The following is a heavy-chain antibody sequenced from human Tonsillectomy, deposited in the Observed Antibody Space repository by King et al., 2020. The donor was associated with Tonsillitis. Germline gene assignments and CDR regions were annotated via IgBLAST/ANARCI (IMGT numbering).Heavy chain of an antibody. V-gene: IGHV3-30*02. CDR2: IRYDGSDK. CDR3: AKDGDSGWLDVYYFDS. Sequence: VQLVESGGGVVQPGGSLRLSCAASGFTFSSYGIHWVRQAPGKGLEWVAFIRYDGSDKYFGDSVKGRFTISRDNSKSTLYLQMSSLRPEDTAVYYCAKDGDSGWLDVYYFDSWGPGTLV. CDR1: GFTFSSYG. D-gene: IGHD2-21*02. J-gene: IGHJ4*02.